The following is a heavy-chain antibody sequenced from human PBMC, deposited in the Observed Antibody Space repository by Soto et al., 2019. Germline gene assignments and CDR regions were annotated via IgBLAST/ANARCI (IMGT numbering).Heavy chain of an antibody. V-gene: IGHV3-23*01. J-gene: IGHJ5*02. Sequence: PXGSLTLSCAASGLTFSSYSTNWVRQAPGKGLEWVSIISGSGDSTYYADSVKGRFTISRDNTKNTLYLQMNSLRAEDTAVYYCANKFFSGSGSYRGWFDPWGQGTLVTVSS. CDR1: GLTFSSYS. CDR3: ANKFFSGSGSYRGWFDP. D-gene: IGHD3-10*01. CDR2: ISGSGDST.